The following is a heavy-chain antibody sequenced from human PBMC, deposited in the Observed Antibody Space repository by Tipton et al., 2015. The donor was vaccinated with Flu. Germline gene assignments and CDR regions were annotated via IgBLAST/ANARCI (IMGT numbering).Heavy chain of an antibody. D-gene: IGHD2-15*01. J-gene: IGHJ4*02. Sequence: TLSLTCAVYGGSFSGYYWSWIRQPPGKGLEWIGEINHSGSTNYNPSLKSRVTISVDTSKNQFSLKLSSVTAADTAVYYCARVVGYCSGGSCRHYVVDYWGQGTLVTVSS. CDR3: ARVVGYCSGGSCRHYVVDY. CDR1: GGSFSGYY. CDR2: INHSGST. V-gene: IGHV4-34*01.